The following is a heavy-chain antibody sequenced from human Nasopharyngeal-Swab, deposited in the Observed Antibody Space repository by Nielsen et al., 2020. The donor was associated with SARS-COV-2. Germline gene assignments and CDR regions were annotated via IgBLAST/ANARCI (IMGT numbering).Heavy chain of an antibody. V-gene: IGHV3-20*04. Sequence: GGSLRLSCAASGFTFDDYGMSWVRQAPGKGLEWVSGINWNGGSTGYADSVKGRFTISRDNAKNSLYLQMNSLRAEDTALYYCARRVKHCSSTSCYQNYWYFDLWGRGTLATVSS. CDR2: INWNGGST. J-gene: IGHJ2*01. D-gene: IGHD2-2*01. CDR1: GFTFDDYG. CDR3: ARRVKHCSSTSCYQNYWYFDL.